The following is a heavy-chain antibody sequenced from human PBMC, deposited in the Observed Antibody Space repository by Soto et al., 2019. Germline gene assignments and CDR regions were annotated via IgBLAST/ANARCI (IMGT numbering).Heavy chain of an antibody. CDR3: ASGILRYFDWLSQNNYYYYGMDV. D-gene: IGHD3-9*01. V-gene: IGHV4-59*01. CDR1: GGSISSYY. CDR2: IYYSGST. Sequence: PSETLSLTCTVSGGSISSYYWSWIRQPPGKGLEWIGYIYYSGSTNYNPSLKSRVTISVDTSKNQFSLKLSSVTAADTAVYYCASGILRYFDWLSQNNYYYYGMDVWGQGTTVTVSS. J-gene: IGHJ6*02.